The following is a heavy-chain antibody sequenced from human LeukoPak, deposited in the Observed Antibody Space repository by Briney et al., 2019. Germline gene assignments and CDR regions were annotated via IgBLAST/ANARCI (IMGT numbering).Heavy chain of an antibody. CDR1: GFTFSSYS. D-gene: IGHD1-26*01. CDR2: ISSSSSTI. CDR3: ARDGGLVGASGAFDY. J-gene: IGHJ4*02. V-gene: IGHV3-48*02. Sequence: GGALRLSCAASGFTFSSYSMNWVRQAPGKGLEWVSYISSSSSTIYYAASVNGRFTISRDKAKNSLYLQMNSLRDEDTAVYYCARDGGLVGASGAFDYWGQGTLVTVSS.